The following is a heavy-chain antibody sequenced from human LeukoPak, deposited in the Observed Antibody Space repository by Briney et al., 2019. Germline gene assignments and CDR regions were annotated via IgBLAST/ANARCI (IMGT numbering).Heavy chain of an antibody. Sequence: GESLKISCKGSGYRFTNYWIGWVRQMPGKGLEWMGIIYPGDSDTRYSPSFQGQVTISADKSISTAYLQWSSLKASDTAMYYCARQYYAYYDSSGYYIDYWGQGTLVTVSS. CDR1: GYRFTNYW. CDR2: IYPGDSDT. CDR3: ARQYYAYYDSSGYYIDY. V-gene: IGHV5-51*01. J-gene: IGHJ4*02. D-gene: IGHD3-22*01.